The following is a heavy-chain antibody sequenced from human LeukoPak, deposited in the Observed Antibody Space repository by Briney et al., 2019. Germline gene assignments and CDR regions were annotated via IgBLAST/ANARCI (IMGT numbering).Heavy chain of an antibody. D-gene: IGHD3-22*01. CDR3: ARGGYDSSGYHDNYFDY. CDR2: VFYSGST. CDR1: GGSISSYY. V-gene: IGHV4-59*01. Sequence: SETLSLTCSVSGGSISSYYWSWFRQPPGKGLEWIGRVFYSGSTNYNPSLKSRVTTSVDTSKNQFSLKLSSVTAADTAVYYCARGGYDSSGYHDNYFDYWGQGTLVTVSS. J-gene: IGHJ4*02.